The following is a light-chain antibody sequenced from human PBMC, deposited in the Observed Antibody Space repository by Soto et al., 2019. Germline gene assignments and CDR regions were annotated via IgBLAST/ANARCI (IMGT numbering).Light chain of an antibody. V-gene: IGKV1-9*01. CDR1: QGISSY. CDR2: AAS. CDR3: QQLNSYPIT. Sequence: DIQLTQSPSFLSASVGDRVTITCRASQGISSYLAWYQQKPAKAPKPLIYAASTLQSGVPSRFSGSGSGTEFTLTISSLQPEDFATYYCQQLNSYPITFGQGTRLEIK. J-gene: IGKJ5*01.